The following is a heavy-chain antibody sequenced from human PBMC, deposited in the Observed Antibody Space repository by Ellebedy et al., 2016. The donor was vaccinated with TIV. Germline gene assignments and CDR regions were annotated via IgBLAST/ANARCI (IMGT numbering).Heavy chain of an antibody. Sequence: MPGGSLRLSCAVYGGSFSGYYWSWIRQPPGKGLEWIGEISHSGSTNYNPSLKSRVSISVDTSKSQFSLKLNSVTAADTAVYYCARGISTVTTWGQGTLVTVSS. D-gene: IGHD4-17*01. CDR2: ISHSGST. J-gene: IGHJ1*01. CDR3: ARGISTVTT. CDR1: GGSFSGYY. V-gene: IGHV4-34*01.